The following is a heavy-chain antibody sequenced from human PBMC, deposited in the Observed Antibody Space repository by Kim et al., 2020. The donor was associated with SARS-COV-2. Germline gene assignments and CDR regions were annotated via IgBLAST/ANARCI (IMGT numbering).Heavy chain of an antibody. J-gene: IGHJ6*02. CDR3: GRGRRAYCMDV. V-gene: IGHV4-59*09. D-gene: IGHD6-6*01. Sequence: NPTLKIRVTVSRDTSKNRFYLNLSSVTAADTAVYYCGRGRRAYCMDVWGQGTTVTVSS.